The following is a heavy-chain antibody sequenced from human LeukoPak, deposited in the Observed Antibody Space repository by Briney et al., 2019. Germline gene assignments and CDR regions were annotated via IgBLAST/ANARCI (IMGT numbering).Heavy chain of an antibody. J-gene: IGHJ3*02. CDR2: ISAYNGNT. D-gene: IGHD3-3*01. V-gene: IGHV1-18*01. Sequence: ASVKVSCKASGHTFTSYGISWVRQAPGQGLEWMGWISAYNGNTNYAQKLQGRVTMTTDTSTSTAYMELRSLRSDDTAVHYCARETYDFWSGYYGGAPDAFDIWGQGTMVTVSS. CDR3: ARETYDFWSGYYGGAPDAFDI. CDR1: GHTFTSYG.